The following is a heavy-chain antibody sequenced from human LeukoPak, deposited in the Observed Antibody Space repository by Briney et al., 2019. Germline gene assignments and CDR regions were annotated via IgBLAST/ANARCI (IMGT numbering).Heavy chain of an antibody. Sequence: ASVKVSCKASGYTFTSYGISWVRQAPGQGLEWMGWISAYNGNTNYAQKLQGRVTMTTDTSTSTAYMELRSLRSDDTAAYYCARYGHYDFWSGHRTFDYWGQGTLVTVSS. D-gene: IGHD3-3*01. CDR1: GYTFTSYG. V-gene: IGHV1-18*01. CDR2: ISAYNGNT. J-gene: IGHJ4*02. CDR3: ARYGHYDFWSGHRTFDY.